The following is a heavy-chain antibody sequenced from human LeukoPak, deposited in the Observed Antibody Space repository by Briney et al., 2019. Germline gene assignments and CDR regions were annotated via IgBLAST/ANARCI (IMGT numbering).Heavy chain of an antibody. D-gene: IGHD3-10*01. V-gene: IGHV4-30-4*01. CDR3: ARYYYGSGSYFGDSDNWFDP. CDR2: ICDSGST. J-gene: IGHJ5*02. Sequence: SETLSLTCTVSGGSISSGAYCWSWIRQPPGKGLEWTGYICDSGSTYSNPSLKSRVTISVDTSKNQFSLKLSSVTAADTAVYYCARYYYGSGSYFGDSDNWFDPWGQGTLVTVSS. CDR1: GGSISSGAYC.